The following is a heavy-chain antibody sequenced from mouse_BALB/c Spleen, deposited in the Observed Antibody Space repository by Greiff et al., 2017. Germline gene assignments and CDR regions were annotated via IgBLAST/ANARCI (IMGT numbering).Heavy chain of an antibody. CDR3: ARGDGNFAWFAY. CDR1: GYSITSDYA. J-gene: IGHJ3*01. CDR2: ISYSGST. V-gene: IGHV3-2*02. Sequence: EVKLVESGPGLVKPSQSLSLTCTVTGYSITSDYAWNWIRQFPGNKLEWMGYISYSGSTSYNPSLKSRISITRDTSKNQFFLQLNSVTTEDTATYYCARGDGNFAWFAYWGQGTLVTVSA. D-gene: IGHD2-1*01.